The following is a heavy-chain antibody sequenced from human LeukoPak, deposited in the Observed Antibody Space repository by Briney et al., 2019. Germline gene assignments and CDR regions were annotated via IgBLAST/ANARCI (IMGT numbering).Heavy chain of an antibody. Sequence: GGSLRLSCAASGFTFSHFAMSWVRQAPGKGLHWVSTISGSGNKTYDADSVKGLSTISRDNSKNTLYLQMTGLRAEDTAVYYDDWGQGTLVTVSS. CDR1: GFTFSHFA. CDR3: D. J-gene: IGHJ4*02. CDR2: ISGSGNKT. V-gene: IGHV3-23*01.